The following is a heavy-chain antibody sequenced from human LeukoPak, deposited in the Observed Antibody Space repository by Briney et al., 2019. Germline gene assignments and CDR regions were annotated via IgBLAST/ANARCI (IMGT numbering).Heavy chain of an antibody. CDR1: GGSISSGGYY. V-gene: IGHV4-30-4*08. Sequence: SETLSLTCTVSGGSISSGGYYWSWIRQHPGRGLEWIGYIYYSGSTYYNPSLKSRVTISVDTSKNQFSLKLSSVTAADTAVYYCARFLVVVITAGMDVWGQGTTVTVSS. D-gene: IGHD3-22*01. J-gene: IGHJ6*02. CDR2: IYYSGST. CDR3: ARFLVVVITAGMDV.